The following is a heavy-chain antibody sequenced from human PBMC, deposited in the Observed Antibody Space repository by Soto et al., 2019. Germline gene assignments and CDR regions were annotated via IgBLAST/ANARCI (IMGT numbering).Heavy chain of an antibody. J-gene: IGHJ6*03. CDR3: AKAYYDFWSGYPIWYYMDV. CDR1: GFTFSSYA. D-gene: IGHD3-3*01. V-gene: IGHV3-23*01. CDR2: ISGSGGST. Sequence: GGSLRLSCAASGFTFSSYAMSWVRQAPGKGLEWVSAISGSGGSTYYADSVKGRFTISRDNSKNTLYLQMNSLRAEDTAVYYCAKAYYDFWSGYPIWYYMDVWGKGTTVTVSS.